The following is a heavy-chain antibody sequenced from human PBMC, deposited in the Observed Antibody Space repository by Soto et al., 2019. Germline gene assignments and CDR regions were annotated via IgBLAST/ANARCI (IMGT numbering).Heavy chain of an antibody. CDR2: ISSSSSYI. D-gene: IGHD6-13*01. CDR1: GFTFSSYS. CDR3: ARDLGPYSSSPNWFDP. V-gene: IGHV3-21*01. J-gene: IGHJ5*02. Sequence: VQLVESGGGLVKPGGSLRLSCAASGFTFSSYSMNWVRQAPGKGLEWVSSISSSSSYIYYADSVKGRFTISRDNAKNSLYLQMNSLRAEDTAVYYCARDLGPYSSSPNWFDPWGQGTLVTVSS.